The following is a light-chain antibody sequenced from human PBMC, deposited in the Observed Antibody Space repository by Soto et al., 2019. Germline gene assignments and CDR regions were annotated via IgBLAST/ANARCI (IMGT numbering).Light chain of an antibody. CDR1: QSVFYSSNNKNY. CDR3: QQYYSNPPGIT. J-gene: IGKJ3*01. V-gene: IGKV4-1*01. Sequence: DIVMTQSPDSLAVSLGERATINCKSSQSVFYSSNNKNYLAWYQQKPGQPPKLLIYWASTRESGVPDRFSGSGSGTDFTLTIRSLQAEDVAGYYCQQYYSNPPGITFGPGTKVDIK. CDR2: WAS.